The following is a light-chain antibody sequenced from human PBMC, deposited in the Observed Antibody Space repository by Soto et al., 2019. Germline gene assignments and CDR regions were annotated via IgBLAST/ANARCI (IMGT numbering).Light chain of an antibody. CDR2: DVT. CDR1: SSDFGGYNC. Sequence: QSALTQPRSVSGSPGQSVTISCTGTSSDFGGYNCVSWFQQPPGEAPKLIIYDVTNRPSGVSDRFSGSKSGNTASLTISGLQAEDEADYYCCSHAGTSTVVFGGGTKLTVL. J-gene: IGLJ2*01. V-gene: IGLV2-11*01. CDR3: CSHAGTSTVV.